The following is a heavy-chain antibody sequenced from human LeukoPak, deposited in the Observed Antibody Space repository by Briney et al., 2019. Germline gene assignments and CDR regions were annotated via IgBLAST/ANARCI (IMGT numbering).Heavy chain of an antibody. CDR3: ARTYYNDSSGYHDAFAI. J-gene: IGHJ3*02. CDR1: GGSFSGYY. V-gene: IGHV4-34*01. D-gene: IGHD3-22*01. CDR2: INHSGRT. Sequence: PSETLSLTCAVYGGSFSGYYWSWLRQPPGKGLEWIGEINHSGRTYYNPSLKSRVTISVDTSKNQYSLKLSSVTAADTAVYYCARTYYNDSSGYHDAFAIWGEGTIVTVSS.